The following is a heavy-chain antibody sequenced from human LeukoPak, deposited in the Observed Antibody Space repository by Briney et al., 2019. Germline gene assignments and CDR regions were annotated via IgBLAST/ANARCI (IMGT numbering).Heavy chain of an antibody. CDR2: IIPIFGTA. CDR1: GGTFSSYA. Sequence: ASVKVSCKASGGTFSSYAISWVRQAPGQGLEWMGGIIPIFGTANYAQKFQSRVTITADESTSTAYMELSSLRSEDTAVYYCARSSRYYDSSGLQAYYFDYWGQGTLVTVSS. D-gene: IGHD3-22*01. J-gene: IGHJ4*02. V-gene: IGHV1-69*13. CDR3: ARSSRYYDSSGLQAYYFDY.